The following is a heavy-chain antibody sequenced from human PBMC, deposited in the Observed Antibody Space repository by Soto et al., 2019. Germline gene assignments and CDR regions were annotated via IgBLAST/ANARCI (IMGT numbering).Heavy chain of an antibody. CDR3: AGGISTTRYYYYYGMDV. J-gene: IGHJ6*02. D-gene: IGHD2-2*01. V-gene: IGHV1-46*01. Sequence: ASVKVSCKTSGYTLTSYYLHWVRLAPGQGPEWMGIINPSGGITNDAQKFQDRVTMTSDTSTSTVYMELSSLRSEDTAVYYCAGGISTTRYYYYYGMDVWGQGTTVTVSS. CDR1: GYTLTSYY. CDR2: INPSGGIT.